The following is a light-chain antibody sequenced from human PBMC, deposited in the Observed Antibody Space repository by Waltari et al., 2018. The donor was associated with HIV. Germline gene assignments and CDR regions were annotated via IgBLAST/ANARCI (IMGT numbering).Light chain of an antibody. CDR1: QSVSHN. CDR3: QQYSDWPRYT. CDR2: AAS. V-gene: IGKV3-15*01. J-gene: IGKJ2*01. Sequence: EMVMTQSPATLSVSPGETATLSCRASQSVSHNLAWYQQKPGQPPGLVIYAASSRAAGIPARFSGSGSGTEFTLTITSLQSGDFGVYYCQQYSDWPRYTFGGGTNLEIK.